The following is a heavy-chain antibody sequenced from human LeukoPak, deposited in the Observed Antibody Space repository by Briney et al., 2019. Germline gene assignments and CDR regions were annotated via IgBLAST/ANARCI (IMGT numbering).Heavy chain of an antibody. V-gene: IGHV3-23*01. CDR1: GFTFSSYA. D-gene: IGHD6-13*01. CDR3: AKIPSSSWTFGWFDP. CDR2: ISGSGGST. Sequence: PGGSLRLSCAASGFTFSSYAMSWVHQAPGKGLEWVSAISGSGGSTYYADSVKGRFTISRDNSKNTLYLQMNSLRAEDTAVYYCAKIPSSSWTFGWFDPWGQGTLVTVSS. J-gene: IGHJ5*02.